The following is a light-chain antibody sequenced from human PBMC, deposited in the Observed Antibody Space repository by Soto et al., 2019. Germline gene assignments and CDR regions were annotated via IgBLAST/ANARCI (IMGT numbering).Light chain of an antibody. CDR3: QNYNNAPLT. CDR2: AAS. Sequence: DIQMTQSPSSLSASVGDTVTITCRASQGISNSLAWFQQKPGRVPQFLIYAASTLQPGVPPRFSGSGSGPDFTLTISSLQPEDVATYYCQNYNNAPLTFGPGTRVEIK. CDR1: QGISNS. J-gene: IGKJ3*01. V-gene: IGKV1-27*01.